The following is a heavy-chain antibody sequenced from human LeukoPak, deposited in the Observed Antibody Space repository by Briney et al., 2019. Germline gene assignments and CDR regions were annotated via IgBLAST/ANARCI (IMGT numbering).Heavy chain of an antibody. V-gene: IGHV1-2*02. D-gene: IGHD6-19*01. CDR2: INPNSGGT. J-gene: IGHJ6*03. CDR3: AREAVAAYYYYYMDV. CDR1: GYTFTGYY. Sequence: ASVKVSCKASGYTFTGYYMHWVRQAPGQGLEWMGWINPNSGGTNYAQKFQGRVTMTRDTSISTAYMELSRPRSDDTAVYYCAREAVAAYYYYYMDVWGKGTTVTVSS.